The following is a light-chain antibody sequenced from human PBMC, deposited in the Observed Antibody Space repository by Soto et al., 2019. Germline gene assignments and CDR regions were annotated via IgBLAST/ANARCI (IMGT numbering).Light chain of an antibody. J-gene: IGLJ2*01. CDR1: SFNIGAGYD. V-gene: IGLV1-40*01. CDR2: NNI. CDR3: QSYDTMLSGPGV. Sequence: QSVLTQPPSVSGAPGQRVTISCTGSSFNIGAGYDVHWYQQLPGTAPKLLIYNNINRPSGVPDRFSGSKSGTSASLVITGLQPEDEADYYCQSYDTMLSGPGVFGGGTQLTVL.